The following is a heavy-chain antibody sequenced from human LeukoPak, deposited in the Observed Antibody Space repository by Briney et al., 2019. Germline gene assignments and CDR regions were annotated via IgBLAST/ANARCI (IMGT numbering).Heavy chain of an antibody. CDR2: INPNSGGT. CDR3: ARVRGYSYGLYGYYMDV. J-gene: IGHJ6*03. CDR1: GGTFSSYA. Sequence: GSSVTVSFKASGGTFSSYAISWVRQAPGQGLEWMGWINPNSGGTNSAQEFHGRVTITRDTSISSAYMELSSLRSDDTAVYYCARVRGYSYGLYGYYMDVWGKGTTVTVSS. V-gene: IGHV1-2*02. D-gene: IGHD5-18*01.